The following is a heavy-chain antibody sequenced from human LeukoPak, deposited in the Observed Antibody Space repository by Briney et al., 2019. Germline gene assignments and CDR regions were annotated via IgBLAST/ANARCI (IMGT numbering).Heavy chain of an antibody. Sequence: GESLKISCKGSGYSFTGYWIAWLRQMPGKGLEWMGIIYPGDSDTRYSPSFQGQVTVSADKSISTAYLQWSSLKASDTAMYYCARRRYDFWSGYNWFDPWGQGTLVTVSS. D-gene: IGHD3-3*01. J-gene: IGHJ5*02. CDR3: ARRRYDFWSGYNWFDP. V-gene: IGHV5-51*01. CDR2: IYPGDSDT. CDR1: GYSFTGYW.